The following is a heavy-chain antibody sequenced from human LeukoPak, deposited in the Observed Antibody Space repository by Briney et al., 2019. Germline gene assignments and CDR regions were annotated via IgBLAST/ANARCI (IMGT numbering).Heavy chain of an antibody. CDR3: ARVSYYDSLDY. D-gene: IGHD3-22*01. CDR2: IIHIFGTA. J-gene: IGHJ4*02. Sequence: SVKVSCKASGGTFSSYAISWVRQAPGQGLEWMGGIIHIFGTANYAQKFQGRVTITADESTSTAYMELSRLRSDDTAVYYCARVSYYDSLDYRGQGTLVTVSS. V-gene: IGHV1-69*13. CDR1: GGTFSSYA.